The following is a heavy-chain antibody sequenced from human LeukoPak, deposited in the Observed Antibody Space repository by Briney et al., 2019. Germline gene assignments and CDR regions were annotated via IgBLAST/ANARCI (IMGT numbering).Heavy chain of an antibody. D-gene: IGHD5-18*01. CDR3: AKRGSYGFFDP. CDR1: GFTFSSHG. J-gene: IGHJ5*02. V-gene: IGHV3-23*01. Sequence: PGGTLRLSCAASGFTFSSHGMNWVRQAPGKGLEWASAISGSGGSTYYADSVKGRFTISRDNSKNTLYLQMNSLRAEDTAVYYCAKRGSYGFFDPWGQGTLVTVSS. CDR2: ISGSGGST.